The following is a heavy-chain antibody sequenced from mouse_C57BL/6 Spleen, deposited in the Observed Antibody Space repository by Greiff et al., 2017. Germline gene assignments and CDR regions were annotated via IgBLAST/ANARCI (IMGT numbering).Heavy chain of an antibody. CDR2: INPYNGGT. V-gene: IGHV1-19*01. CDR3: ARRRENLYWYFDV. CDR1: GYTFTDYY. Sequence: VQLKESGPVLVKPGASVKMSCKASGYTFTDYYMNWVKQSHGKSLEWIGVINPYNGGTSYNQKFKGKATLTVDKSSSTAYMELNSLTSEDSAVYYGARRRENLYWYFDVWGTGTTVTVSS. J-gene: IGHJ1*03.